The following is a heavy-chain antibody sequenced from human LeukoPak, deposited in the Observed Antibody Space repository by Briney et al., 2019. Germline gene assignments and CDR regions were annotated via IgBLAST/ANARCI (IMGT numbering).Heavy chain of an antibody. CDR2: ISSSGSTI. V-gene: IGHV3-48*03. Sequence: PGGSLRLSCATSGFTFSSYEMHWVRQAPGKGLEWVSYISSSGSTIYYADSVKGRFFISRDNAKNSLYLQMNSLRAEDTAVYYCARAPKFRLVGVPKGPFDPWGQGTLVTVSS. CDR1: GFTFSSYE. J-gene: IGHJ5*02. D-gene: IGHD1-26*01. CDR3: ARAPKFRLVGVPKGPFDP.